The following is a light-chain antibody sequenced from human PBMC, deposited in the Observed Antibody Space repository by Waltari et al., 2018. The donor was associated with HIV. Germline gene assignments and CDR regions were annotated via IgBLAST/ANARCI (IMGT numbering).Light chain of an antibody. CDR3: ASWDDNLNSWV. CDR1: DSNIGSHY. J-gene: IGLJ3*02. Sequence: QSVVTQPPSASGTPGPRVTISCSGSDSNIGSHYVYWYQDLPGTAPKLLIYKNKQRSSGFPDRFSGSKSDTSASRAISGRRSEAEDDYYCASWDDNLNSWVFGGGTKLTVL. CDR2: KNK. V-gene: IGLV1-47*01.